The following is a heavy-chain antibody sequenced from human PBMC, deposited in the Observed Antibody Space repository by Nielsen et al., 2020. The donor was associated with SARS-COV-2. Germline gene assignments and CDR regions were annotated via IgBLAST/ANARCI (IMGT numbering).Heavy chain of an antibody. CDR2: ISSSGSTI. CDR3: TTNDYYGSGSYTVFPFYYYYGMDV. J-gene: IGHJ6*02. Sequence: GRSLRLSCAASGFTFSDYYMSWIRQAPGKGLEWVSYISSSGSTIYYADSVKGRFTISRDNAKNSLYLQMNSLRAEDTAVYYCTTNDYYGSGSYTVFPFYYYYGMDVWGQGTTVTVSS. CDR1: GFTFSDYY. D-gene: IGHD3-10*01. V-gene: IGHV3-11*01.